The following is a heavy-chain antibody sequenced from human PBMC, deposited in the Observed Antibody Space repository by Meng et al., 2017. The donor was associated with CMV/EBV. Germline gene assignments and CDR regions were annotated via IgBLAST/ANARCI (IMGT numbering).Heavy chain of an antibody. D-gene: IGHD1-7*01. CDR3: ARGSGAGTTWSYFDY. CDR1: GGHFSSYA. CDR2: IIPIFGTA. J-gene: IGHJ4*02. Sequence: QVQVVESGAEVDMPGSSVKVSDKDSGGHFSSYAISWVRQAPRQGLEWMGGIIPIFGTANYAQKFPGRVTIASAESPSTDYMELSSLRSEDTAVYYCARGSGAGTTWSYFDYWGQGTLVTVSS. V-gene: IGHV1-69*05.